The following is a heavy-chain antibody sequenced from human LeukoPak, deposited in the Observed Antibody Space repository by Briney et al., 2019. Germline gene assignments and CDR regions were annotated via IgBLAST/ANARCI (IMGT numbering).Heavy chain of an antibody. V-gene: IGHV3-66*01. J-gene: IGHJ3*02. Sequence: GGSLRLSCAASGFTISGNYMSWVRQAPGKGLEWVSIIYSGDSTYYADSVKGRFTISRDNSKNTLYLQMNSLRAEDTAVYYCARVFWEKDGFIGAFDIWGQGTMVTVSS. CDR2: IYSGDST. D-gene: IGHD3-3*01. CDR3: ARVFWEKDGFIGAFDI. CDR1: GFTISGNY.